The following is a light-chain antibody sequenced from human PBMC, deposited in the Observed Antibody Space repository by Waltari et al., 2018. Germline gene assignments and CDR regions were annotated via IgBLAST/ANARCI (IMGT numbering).Light chain of an antibody. CDR3: QQYGSSPYS. Sequence: EIVLTQSPGTLSLSAGERATRSCKASQTLNNNYLAWYQQKPGQSPRLLIFGASKRATGIPDRFSGSGSGTDFTLTISRLETEDFAMYYCQQYGSSPYSFGQGARVEIK. V-gene: IGKV3-20*01. CDR2: GAS. CDR1: QTLNNNY. J-gene: IGKJ2*01.